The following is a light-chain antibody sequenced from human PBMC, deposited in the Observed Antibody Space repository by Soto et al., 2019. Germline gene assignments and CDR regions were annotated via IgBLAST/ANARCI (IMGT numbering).Light chain of an antibody. Sequence: EIVLTQSPATLSLSPGERATISCRASQSISSNLAWYQQKPGQAPRLLIYDASNRATGFPARFSGSGSGTDFTLTISSLEPEDYAVYYCQQRSNWPRTFGQGTKLEIK. CDR2: DAS. CDR1: QSISSN. CDR3: QQRSNWPRT. J-gene: IGKJ2*01. V-gene: IGKV3-11*01.